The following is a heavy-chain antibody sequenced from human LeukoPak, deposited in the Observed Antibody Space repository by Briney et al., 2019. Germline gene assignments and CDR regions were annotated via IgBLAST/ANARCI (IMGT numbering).Heavy chain of an antibody. D-gene: IGHD4-17*01. CDR3: ARCMTTVTTDLLYYYYYSMDV. CDR2: IIPIFGTA. V-gene: IGHV1-69*01. Sequence: SVKVSCKASGGTFSSYAISWVRQAPGQGLEWMGGIIPIFGTANYAQKFQGRVTITADESTSTAYMELSSLRSEDTAVYYCARCMTTVTTDLLYYYYYSMDVWGQGTTVTVSS. J-gene: IGHJ6*02. CDR1: GGTFSSYA.